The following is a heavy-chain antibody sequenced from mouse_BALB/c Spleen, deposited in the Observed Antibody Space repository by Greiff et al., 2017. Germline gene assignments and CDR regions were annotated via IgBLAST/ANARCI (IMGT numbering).Heavy chain of an antibody. J-gene: IGHJ4*01. CDR2: ILPGSGST. CDR3: ARRGGSYAMDY. V-gene: IGHV1-9*01. CDR1: GYTFSSYW. Sequence: QVQLKESGAELMKPGASVKISCKATGYTFSSYWIEWVKQRPGHGLEWIGEILPGSGSTNYNEKFKGKATFTADTSSNTAYMQLSSLTSEDSAVYYCARRGGSYAMDYWGQGTSVTVSS. D-gene: IGHD1-1*02.